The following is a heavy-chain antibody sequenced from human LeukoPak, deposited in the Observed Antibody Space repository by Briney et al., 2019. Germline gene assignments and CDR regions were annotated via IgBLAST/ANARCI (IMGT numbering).Heavy chain of an antibody. D-gene: IGHD6-13*01. V-gene: IGHV4-61*01. CDR3: ASLVAAAGYWWFDP. Sequence: SETLSLTCTVSGGSVSSGSYYWSWIRQPPGKGLEWIGYIYYSGSTNYNPTPKSRVTISVDTSKNQFSLKLRSVTAADTAVYYCASLVAAAGYWWFDPWGQGTLVTVSS. J-gene: IGHJ5*02. CDR1: GGSVSSGSYY. CDR2: IYYSGST.